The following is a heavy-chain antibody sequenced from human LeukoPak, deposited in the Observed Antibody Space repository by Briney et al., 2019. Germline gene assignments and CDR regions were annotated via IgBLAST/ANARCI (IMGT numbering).Heavy chain of an antibody. Sequence: GGSLRLSCAASGFAFSSYGMHWVRQAPGKGLEWVAVIWYDGSNKYYADSVKGRFTISRDNSKNTLYLQMNSLRAEDTAVYYCARDQLRYFDWLLRYYYYYGMDVWGKGTTVTVSS. J-gene: IGHJ6*04. D-gene: IGHD3-9*01. CDR2: IWYDGSNK. CDR1: GFAFSSYG. V-gene: IGHV3-33*01. CDR3: ARDQLRYFDWLLRYYYYYGMDV.